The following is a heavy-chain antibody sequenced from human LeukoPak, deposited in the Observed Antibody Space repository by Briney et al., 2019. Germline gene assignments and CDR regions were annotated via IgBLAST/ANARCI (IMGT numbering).Heavy chain of an antibody. CDR1: GFTFSSYA. Sequence: GGSLRLSCAASGFTFSSYAMSWVRQAPGKGLECISGFSGSGGSTYYADSVKGRFTISRDNSKNTLYLQMNSLRAEDTAVYYCAREGEVVTDWYFDLWGRGTLVTVSS. D-gene: IGHD2-21*02. V-gene: IGHV3-23*01. J-gene: IGHJ2*01. CDR3: AREGEVVTDWYFDL. CDR2: FSGSGGST.